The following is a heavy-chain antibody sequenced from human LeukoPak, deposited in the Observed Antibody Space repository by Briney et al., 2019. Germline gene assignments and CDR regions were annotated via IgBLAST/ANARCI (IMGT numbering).Heavy chain of an antibody. CDR2: ISYDGSNG. V-gene: IGHV3-30*18. Sequence: GGSLRLSCAASGFTFSSYGMHWVRQAPGKGLEWVAVISYDGSNGYYADSVKGRFTISRDNSKNTLYLQMNSLRAEDTAVYYCAKDRNVVVTAFFPPDFQHWGRGTLVTVSS. CDR1: GFTFSSYG. D-gene: IGHD2-21*02. CDR3: AKDRNVVVTAFFPPDFQH. J-gene: IGHJ1*01.